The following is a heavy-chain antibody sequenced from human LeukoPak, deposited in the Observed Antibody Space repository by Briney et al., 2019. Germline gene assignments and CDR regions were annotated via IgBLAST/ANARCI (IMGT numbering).Heavy chain of an antibody. CDR3: ARELHSSSWDDAFDI. D-gene: IGHD6-13*01. CDR1: GGSISSGGYY. Sequence: SETLSLTCTVSGGSISSGGYYWSWIRQPPGKGLEWIGYIYHSGSTYYNPSLKSRVTISVDRSKNQFSLKLSSVTAADTAVYYCARELHSSSWDDAFDIWGQGTMVTVSS. J-gene: IGHJ3*02. V-gene: IGHV4-30-2*01. CDR2: IYHSGST.